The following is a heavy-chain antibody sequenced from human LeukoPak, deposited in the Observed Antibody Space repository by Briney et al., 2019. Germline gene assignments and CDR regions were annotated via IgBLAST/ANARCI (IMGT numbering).Heavy chain of an antibody. J-gene: IGHJ4*02. Sequence: HPGGSLRLSCAASGFTFSGYVMSWVRQAPGKGLEWVSTISSIGGSTYYADSVKGRFTISRDNSKSTLYLQMNRLRAEDTAVYYCTKDHDFDYWGQGTLVTVSS. D-gene: IGHD3-3*01. CDR2: ISSIGGST. CDR1: GFTFSGYV. V-gene: IGHV3-23*01. CDR3: TKDHDFDY.